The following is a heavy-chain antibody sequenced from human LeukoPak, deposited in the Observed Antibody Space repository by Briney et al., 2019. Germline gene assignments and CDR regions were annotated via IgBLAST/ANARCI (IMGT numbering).Heavy chain of an antibody. V-gene: IGHV3-21*01. D-gene: IGHD3-22*01. J-gene: IGHJ4*02. CDR2: ISSSSTYI. CDR3: TRSPRYYDTSGYYQFDY. CDR1: GFTFSTYS. Sequence: GGSLRLSCAASGFTFSTYSMNWVRQAPGKGLEWVSSISSSSTYIYYADSVKGRFTISRDNAKDSMYLQMHSLRAEDTAMYYCTRSPRYYDTSGYYQFDYWGQGTLVTVSS.